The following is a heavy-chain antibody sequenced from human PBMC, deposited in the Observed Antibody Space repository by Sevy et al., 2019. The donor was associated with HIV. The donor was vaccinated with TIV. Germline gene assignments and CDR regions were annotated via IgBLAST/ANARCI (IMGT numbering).Heavy chain of an antibody. Sequence: GGSLRLPCAASGFTFSSYGMHWVRQAPGKGLEWVAVISYDGSNKYYADSVKGRFTISRDNSKNTLYLQMNSLRAEDTAVYYCAKDSDYRNYYDSSCYLAYWGQGTLVTVSS. V-gene: IGHV3-30*18. J-gene: IGHJ4*02. CDR3: AKDSDYRNYYDSSCYLAY. CDR1: GFTFSSYG. CDR2: ISYDGSNK. D-gene: IGHD3-22*01.